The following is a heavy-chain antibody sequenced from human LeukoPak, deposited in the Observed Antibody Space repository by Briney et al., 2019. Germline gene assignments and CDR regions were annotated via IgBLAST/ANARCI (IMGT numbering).Heavy chain of an antibody. Sequence: GGSLRLSCAASGFTVSSNYMSWVRQAPGKGLEWVSVIYSGGSTYYADSVKGRFTISGDNSKNTLYLQMNSLRAEDTAVYYCARDRGVATRRGYFDYWGQGTLVTVSS. CDR2: IYSGGST. CDR3: ARDRGVATRRGYFDY. D-gene: IGHD5-12*01. V-gene: IGHV3-66*01. J-gene: IGHJ4*02. CDR1: GFTVSSNY.